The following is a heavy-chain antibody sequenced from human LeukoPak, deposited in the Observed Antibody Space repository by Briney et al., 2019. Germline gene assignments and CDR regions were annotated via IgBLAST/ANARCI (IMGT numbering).Heavy chain of an antibody. CDR2: ISAYNGNT. J-gene: IGHJ4*02. CDR3: ARAIRPSQSGWCELDY. CDR1: GYTFTSYG. V-gene: IGHV1-18*01. Sequence: ASVKVSCKASGYTFTSYGISWVRQAPGQGLEWMGWISAYNGNTNYAQKLQGRVTMTTDTSTSTAYMELRSLRSDDTAVYYCARAIRPSQSGWCELDYWGQGTLVTVSS. D-gene: IGHD6-19*01.